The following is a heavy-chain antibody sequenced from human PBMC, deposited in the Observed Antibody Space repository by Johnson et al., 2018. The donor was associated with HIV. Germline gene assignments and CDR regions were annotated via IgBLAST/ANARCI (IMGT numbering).Heavy chain of an antibody. Sequence: VQLVESGGGLIQPGGSLRLSCAASGFTVSSNYMSWVRQAPGKGLEWVSVIYSGGRTYYADSVKGRFTISRDNSRSTLYLQMNSLRAEDTAVYYCAKVAVATAAGGDALDIWGPGTMVIVSS. J-gene: IGHJ3*02. CDR3: AKVAVATAAGGDALDI. V-gene: IGHV3-53*01. D-gene: IGHD6-13*01. CDR2: IYSGGRT. CDR1: GFTVSSNY.